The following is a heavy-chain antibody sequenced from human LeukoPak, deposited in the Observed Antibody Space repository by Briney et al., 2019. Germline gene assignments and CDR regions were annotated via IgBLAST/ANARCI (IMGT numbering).Heavy chain of an antibody. J-gene: IGHJ6*02. V-gene: IGHV4-39*01. CDR3: ARLPHTAMVALPYYYYGMDV. CDR1: GGSFSGYY. CDR2: IYYSGST. Sequence: SETLSLTCAVYGGSFSGYYWGWIRQPPGKGLEWIGSIYYSGSTYYNPSLKSRVTISVDTSKNQFSLKLSSVTAADTAVYYCARLPHTAMVALPYYYYGMDVWGQGTTVTVSS. D-gene: IGHD5-18*01.